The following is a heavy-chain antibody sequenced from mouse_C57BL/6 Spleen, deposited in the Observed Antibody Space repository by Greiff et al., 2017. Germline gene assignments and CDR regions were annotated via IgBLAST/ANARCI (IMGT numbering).Heavy chain of an antibody. Sequence: EVQLLQSGAGLVKPGGSLKLSCAASGFTFSSYTMSWVRQTPGKSLEWVAYISSGGGNTYYTDSVKGRFTITSDTANNTVYMKSSRLTSEDTALYYCARETGTGLDYWGQGTTVTVSS. CDR2: ISSGGGNT. CDR1: GFTFSSYT. CDR3: ARETGTGLDY. J-gene: IGHJ4*01. V-gene: IGHV5-9*01. D-gene: IGHD4-1*01.